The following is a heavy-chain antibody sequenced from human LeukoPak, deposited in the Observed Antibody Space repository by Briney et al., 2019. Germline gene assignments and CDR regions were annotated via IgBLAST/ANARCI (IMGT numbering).Heavy chain of an antibody. J-gene: IGHJ4*02. CDR3: ARDREGAAAGTYYFDY. CDR1: GYTFTGYY. V-gene: IGHV1-2*02. Sequence: ASVKVSCKASGYTFTGYYMHWVRQAPGQGLEWMGWINPNSGGTNYAQKFQGRVTMTRDTSISTAYMELSRLRSDDPAVYYCARDREGAAAGTYYFDYWGQRTLVTVSS. CDR2: INPNSGGT. D-gene: IGHD6-13*01.